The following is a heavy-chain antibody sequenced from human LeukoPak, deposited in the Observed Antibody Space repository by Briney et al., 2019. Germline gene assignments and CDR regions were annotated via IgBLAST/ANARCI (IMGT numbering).Heavy chain of an antibody. D-gene: IGHD5-24*01. Sequence: SQTLSLTCTVSGGSISSGDYYWSWIRQHPGKGLEWIGYIYYSGSTYYNPSLKSRVTISVDTSKNQFSLKLSSVTAADTAVYYCARDRPENDALDIWGQGTMVTVSS. CDR1: GGSISSGDYY. CDR3: ARDRPENDALDI. J-gene: IGHJ3*02. V-gene: IGHV4-31*03. CDR2: IYYSGST.